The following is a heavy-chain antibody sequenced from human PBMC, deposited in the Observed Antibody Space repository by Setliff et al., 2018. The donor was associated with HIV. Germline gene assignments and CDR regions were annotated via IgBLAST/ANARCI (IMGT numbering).Heavy chain of an antibody. D-gene: IGHD3-10*01. CDR1: GYTFTGYY. V-gene: IGHV1-2*02. Sequence: ASVKVSCKASGYTFTGYYMHWVRQAPGQGLEWMGWINPNSGGTNYAQKFQGRVTMTRDTSISTAYMELSSLRSDDTAVYYCARGYNYGPGPRDYWGQGTLVTVS. CDR3: ARGYNYGPGPRDY. J-gene: IGHJ4*02. CDR2: INPNSGGT.